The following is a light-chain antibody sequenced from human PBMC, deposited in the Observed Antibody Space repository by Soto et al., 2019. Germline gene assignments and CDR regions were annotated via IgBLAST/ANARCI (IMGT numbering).Light chain of an antibody. CDR1: QSISTF. V-gene: IGKV1-39*01. J-gene: IGKJ5*01. CDR2: AAA. Sequence: DIQMTQSPSSLSASVGGRVTITCRASQSISTFLNWYQQRPGKAPNLLIYAAAGLQSGVPSRFSGSGSGTDFTLTSSSLQAEDFATYYCQQSYRTPITFGQGTRLEIK. CDR3: QQSYRTPIT.